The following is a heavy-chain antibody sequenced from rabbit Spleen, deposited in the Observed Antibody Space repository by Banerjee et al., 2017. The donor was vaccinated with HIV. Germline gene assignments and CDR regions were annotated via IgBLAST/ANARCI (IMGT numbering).Heavy chain of an antibody. V-gene: IGHV1S40*01. CDR2: IYIDSSET. D-gene: IGHD4-1*01. Sequence: QSLEESGGDLVKPEGSLTLTCKASGFDLSSYYYMSWVRQAPGKGLEWIGTIYIDSSETWYATWAKGRFTISKTSSTTVTLQMNSLTAADTATYFCARTGYDSSGWGVWSYFNLWGPGTLVTVS. J-gene: IGHJ4*01. CDR3: ARTGYDSSGWGVWSYFNL. CDR1: GFDLSSYYY.